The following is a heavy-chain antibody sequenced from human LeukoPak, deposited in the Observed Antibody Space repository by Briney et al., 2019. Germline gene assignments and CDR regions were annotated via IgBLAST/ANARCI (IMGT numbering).Heavy chain of an antibody. D-gene: IGHD2-2*01. Sequence: GGSLRLSCAASGFTFSCYWMSWVRQAPGKGLEWVANIKQDGSEKYYVDSVKGRFTISRDNAKNSLYLQMNSLRAEDTAVYYCARVEGYCSSTSCRPNYFDLWGRGTLVTVSS. J-gene: IGHJ2*01. CDR2: IKQDGSEK. CDR3: ARVEGYCSSTSCRPNYFDL. CDR1: GFTFSCYW. V-gene: IGHV3-7*01.